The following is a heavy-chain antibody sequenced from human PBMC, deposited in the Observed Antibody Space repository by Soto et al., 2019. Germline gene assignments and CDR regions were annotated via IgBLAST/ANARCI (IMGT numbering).Heavy chain of an antibody. CDR2: ISYDGSNK. CDR1: GFTFSSYG. J-gene: IGHJ4*02. V-gene: IGHV3-30*18. Sequence: GGSLSLSCAASGFTFSSYGMHWVRQAPGKGLEWVAVISYDGSNKYYADSVKGRFTISRDNSKNTLYLQMNSLRAEDTAVYYCAKGSPLDYWGQGTLVTVSS. CDR3: AKGSPLDY.